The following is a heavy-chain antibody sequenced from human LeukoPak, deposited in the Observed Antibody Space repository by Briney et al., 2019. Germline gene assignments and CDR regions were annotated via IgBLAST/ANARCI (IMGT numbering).Heavy chain of an antibody. CDR2: INPSGGST. J-gene: IGHJ3*02. CDR1: GYTFTSYY. CDR3: ASPKGYCTNGVCPGINDAFDI. Sequence: ASVKVSCKASGYTFTSYYMHWVRQAPGQGLEWMGIINPSGGSTSYAQKFQGRVTMTRDTSTSTVYMELSSLRSEDTAVYYCASPKGYCTNGVCPGINDAFDIWGQGTMVTVSS. V-gene: IGHV1-46*01. D-gene: IGHD2-8*01.